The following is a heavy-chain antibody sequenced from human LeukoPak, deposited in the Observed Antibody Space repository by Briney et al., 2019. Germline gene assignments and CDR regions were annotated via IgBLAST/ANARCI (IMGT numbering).Heavy chain of an antibody. CDR3: ARGRLAYDY. CDR2: IKQDGSEK. V-gene: IGHV3-7*01. Sequence: GGSLRLSCAASGFTFSNSAMTWVRQAPGKGLEWVANIKQDGSEKNYVDSVKGRFTISRDNAKNSLYLQMNSLRAEDTAVYYCARGRLAYDYWGQGTLVTVSS. J-gene: IGHJ4*02. D-gene: IGHD3-9*01. CDR1: GFTFSNSA.